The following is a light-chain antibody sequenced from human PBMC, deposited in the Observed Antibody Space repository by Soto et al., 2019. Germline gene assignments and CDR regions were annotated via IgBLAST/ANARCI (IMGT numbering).Light chain of an antibody. CDR1: SSDVGGYNF. CDR3: SSLADTYSNNNHYV. CDR2: EVS. Sequence: QSALTQPPSASGSPGQSVTISCTGTSSDVGGYNFVSWYQHHPGKAPKLMIFEVSNRPSGVPDRFSGSKSGNTASLTVSGPRSEDEADYDCSSLADTYSNNNHYVFGTGTKLTVL. J-gene: IGLJ1*01. V-gene: IGLV2-8*01.